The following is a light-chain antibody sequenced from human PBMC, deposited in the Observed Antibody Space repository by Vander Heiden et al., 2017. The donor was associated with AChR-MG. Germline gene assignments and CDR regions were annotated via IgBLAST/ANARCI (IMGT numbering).Light chain of an antibody. J-gene: IGKJ3*01. CDR2: SAS. CDR1: QVINTY. V-gene: IGKV1-9*01. Sequence: IQLTQSPPSLSASVGDRVTITCRASQVINTYLAWYQQKPGKAPELLIYSASTLQSGVPSRFSGSGSGTSFTLTISSLQPEDFATYYCQQLNSYPRTFGPGTTVAIK. CDR3: QQLNSYPRT.